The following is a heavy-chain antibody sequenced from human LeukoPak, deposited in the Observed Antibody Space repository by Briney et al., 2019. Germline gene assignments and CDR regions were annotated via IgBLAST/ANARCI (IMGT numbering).Heavy chain of an antibody. D-gene: IGHD6-13*01. CDR3: AKRVAAAGRTYYLDY. Sequence: GGSLRLSCAASGFTFSTSAMSWVRQAPGKGLEWVSVIGTTISDKYYADSGKGRFTISRDNSKNTVYLQLNSLRVEDTAVYYCAKRVAAAGRTYYLDYWGQGTVVIVSS. J-gene: IGHJ4*02. V-gene: IGHV3-23*01. CDR1: GFTFSTSA. CDR2: IGTTISDK.